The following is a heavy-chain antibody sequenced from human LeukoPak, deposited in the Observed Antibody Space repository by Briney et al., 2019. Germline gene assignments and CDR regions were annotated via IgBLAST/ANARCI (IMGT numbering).Heavy chain of an antibody. D-gene: IGHD3-22*01. J-gene: IGHJ3*01. V-gene: IGHV1-69*06. CDR1: GGTFSSYA. CDR2: TIPIFGTA. CDR3: ARVHASSYYYDSVGF. Sequence: SVKVSCKASGGTFSSYAISWVRQAPGQGLEWMGGTIPIFGTANYAQKFQGRVTITADKSTSTAYMELSRLRSDDTAVYYCARVHASSYYYDSVGFWGQGTMVTVSS.